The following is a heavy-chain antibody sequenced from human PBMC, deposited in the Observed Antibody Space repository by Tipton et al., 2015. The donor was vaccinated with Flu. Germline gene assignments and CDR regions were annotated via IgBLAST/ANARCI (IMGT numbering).Heavy chain of an antibody. CDR3: TRQVEAATRSSS. CDR2: LYHVGDT. D-gene: IGHD1-1*01. V-gene: IGHV4-38-2*02. J-gene: IGHJ4*02. CDR1: QYSISSSDY. Sequence: GLVKPSETLSLTCTVSQYSISSSDYWGWVRKPPGRGLQWIGMLYHVGDTYHNPSFRSRATMSVDTSKNQFSLKLSSVTAADTAVYYCTRQVEAATRSSSWGQGTLVNVSS.